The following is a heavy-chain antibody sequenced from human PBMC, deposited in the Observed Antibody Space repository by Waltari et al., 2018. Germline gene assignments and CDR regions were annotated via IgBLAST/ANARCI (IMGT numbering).Heavy chain of an antibody. J-gene: IGHJ4*02. CDR2: VDPEDGET. CDR1: GYTFTDYY. V-gene: IGHV1-69-2*01. CDR3: ATQLRFLEWLPDDY. D-gene: IGHD3-3*01. Sequence: EVQLVQSGAEVKKPGATVKISCKASGYTFTDYYMHWVPQAPGKGLEWMGRVDPEDGETIYAEKFQGRVTITADTSTDTAYMELSSLRSEDTAVYYCATQLRFLEWLPDDYWGQGTLVTVSS.